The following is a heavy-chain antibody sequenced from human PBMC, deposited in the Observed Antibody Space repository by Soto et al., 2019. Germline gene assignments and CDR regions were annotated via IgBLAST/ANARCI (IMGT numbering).Heavy chain of an antibody. CDR3: ARVIPGVEAWFDP. CDR1: GGAIIDTNYY. V-gene: IGHV4-39*07. J-gene: IGHJ5*02. D-gene: IGHD2-2*01. Sequence: SGGAIIDTNYYWGWIRQPPGKGLEWIGSIFHSGNTYYNPSLESRVTISVDTSKNQFSLMLNSVTAADTAVYYCARVIPGVEAWFDPWGQGTLVTVSS. CDR2: IFHSGNT.